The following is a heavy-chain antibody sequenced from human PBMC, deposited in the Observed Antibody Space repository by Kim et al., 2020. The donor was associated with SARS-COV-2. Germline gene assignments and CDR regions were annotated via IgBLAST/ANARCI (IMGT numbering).Heavy chain of an antibody. D-gene: IGHD4-17*01. CDR3: AKTLYGGHSH. V-gene: IGHV3-23*01. Sequence: GGSLRLSCAVSGFTFSVYALTWVRQAPGKGLECVSGISGSGGSTSYADSVKGRFTISKDNSNNMLYLQMNSLRVEDTAVYYCAKTLYGGHSHWGQGPLVT. CDR1: GFTFSVYA. CDR2: ISGSGGST. J-gene: IGHJ4*02.